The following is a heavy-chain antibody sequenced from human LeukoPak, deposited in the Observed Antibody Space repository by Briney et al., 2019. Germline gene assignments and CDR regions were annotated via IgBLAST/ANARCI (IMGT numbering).Heavy chain of an antibody. D-gene: IGHD6-6*01. J-gene: IGHJ6*03. V-gene: IGHV1-18*01. Sequence: ASVNVSCKASGYKFTFNGISWVRQAPGQGLEWMGWISGYNGNTKYAQNLQDRVTVTTDTSTTTAYMELRSLRSDDTAVYYCARGSSSAYYYYYMDVWGKGTTVTVSS. CDR1: GYKFTFNG. CDR2: ISGYNGNT. CDR3: ARGSSSAYYYYYMDV.